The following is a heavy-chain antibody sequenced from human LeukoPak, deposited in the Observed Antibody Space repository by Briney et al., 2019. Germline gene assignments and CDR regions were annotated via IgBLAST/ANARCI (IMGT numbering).Heavy chain of an antibody. Sequence: GGSLRLSCAASGFTFSSYSMNWGSQAPGKGLEGVSSISSSSSYIYYADSVKGRFTISRDNAKNSLYLQMNSLRAEDTAVYYCAELGITMIGGVWGKGTTVTISS. CDR3: AELGITMIGGV. D-gene: IGHD3-10*02. CDR1: GFTFSSYS. J-gene: IGHJ6*04. CDR2: ISSSSSYI. V-gene: IGHV3-21*01.